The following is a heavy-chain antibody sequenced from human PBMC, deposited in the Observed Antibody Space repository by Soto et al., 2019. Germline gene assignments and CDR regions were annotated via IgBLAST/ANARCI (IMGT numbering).Heavy chain of an antibody. J-gene: IGHJ5*02. V-gene: IGHV4-30-4*01. CDR1: GGSISSGDYY. CDR2: IYYSGST. Sequence: PSETLSLTCTVSGGSISSGDYYWSWIRQPPGKGLEWIGYIYYSGSTYYNPSLKSRVTISVDTSKNQFSLKLSSVTAADTAVYYCARGRREDYDFWSGYTYNWFDPWGQGTLVTV. CDR3: ARGRREDYDFWSGYTYNWFDP. D-gene: IGHD3-3*01.